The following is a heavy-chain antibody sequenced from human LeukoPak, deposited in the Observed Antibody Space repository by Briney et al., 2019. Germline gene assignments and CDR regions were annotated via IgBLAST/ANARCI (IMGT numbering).Heavy chain of an antibody. CDR3: AKGAYFSGSYGFAFDY. CDR2: ISGGGGST. J-gene: IGHJ4*02. D-gene: IGHD3-10*01. Sequence: GGSLRLSCAASGLTFSSYPMTWVRQAPGKGMEWVSAISGGGGSTHYADSVKGRFTISRDNSKNTLYLQMNSLRAEDTAVYFCAKGAYFSGSYGFAFDYWGQGTLVTVSS. CDR1: GLTFSSYP. V-gene: IGHV3-23*01.